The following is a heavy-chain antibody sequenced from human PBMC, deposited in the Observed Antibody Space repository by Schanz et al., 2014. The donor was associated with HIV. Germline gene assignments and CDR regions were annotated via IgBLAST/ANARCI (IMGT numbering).Heavy chain of an antibody. CDR1: GFTFSTYA. V-gene: IGHV3-23*01. D-gene: IGHD3-22*01. Sequence: EVQLLESGGGLVQPGGSLRLSCAASGFTFSTYAMNWVRQAPGKGLEWVSGISGSGGSTYYADSVKGRFTISRDNSKNTLYMQMNSLRAEDTAVYYCATLVVIIMEEKWFDPWGQGTLVTVSS. CDR3: ATLVVIIMEEKWFDP. CDR2: ISGSGGST. J-gene: IGHJ5*02.